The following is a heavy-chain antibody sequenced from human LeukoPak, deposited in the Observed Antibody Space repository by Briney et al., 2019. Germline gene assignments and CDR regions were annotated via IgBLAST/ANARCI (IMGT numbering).Heavy chain of an antibody. CDR3: ARAPYDILTGYYIYFDY. D-gene: IGHD3-9*01. Sequence: GGSLRLSCAASGLTVSSNYMSWVRQAPGKGLEWVSVIYSGGSTYYADSVKGRFTISRDNSKNTLYLQMNSLRAEDTAVYYCARAPYDILTGYYIYFDYWGQGTLVTVSS. J-gene: IGHJ4*02. CDR2: IYSGGST. V-gene: IGHV3-53*01. CDR1: GLTVSSNY.